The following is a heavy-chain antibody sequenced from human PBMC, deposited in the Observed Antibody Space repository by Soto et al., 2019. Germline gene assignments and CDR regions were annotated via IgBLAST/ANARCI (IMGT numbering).Heavy chain of an antibody. J-gene: IGHJ6*03. CDR1: GFTFSSYG. V-gene: IGHV3-30*18. CDR2: ISYDGSNK. CDR3: AKDRSSPSWSGYYLHNYYYYYMDV. D-gene: IGHD3-3*01. Sequence: GGSLRLSCAASGFTFSSYGMHWVRQAPGKGLEWVAVISYDGSNKYYADSVKGRFTISRDNSKNTLYLQMNSLRAEDTAVYYCAKDRSSPSWSGYYLHNYYYYYMDVWGKGTTVTVSS.